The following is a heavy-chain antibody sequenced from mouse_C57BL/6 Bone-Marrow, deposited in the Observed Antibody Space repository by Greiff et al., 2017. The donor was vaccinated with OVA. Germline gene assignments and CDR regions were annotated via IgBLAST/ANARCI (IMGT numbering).Heavy chain of an antibody. Sequence: DVQLVESGEGLVKPGGSLKLSCAASGFTFSSYAMSWVRQTPEKRLEWVAYISSGGDYIYYADTVKGRFTISRDNARNTLYLQMSSLKSEDTAMYYCTRDRGVLRFFDYWGQGTTLTVSS. CDR1: GFTFSSYA. CDR3: TRDRGVLRFFDY. D-gene: IGHD1-1*01. CDR2: ISSGGDYI. V-gene: IGHV5-9-1*02. J-gene: IGHJ2*01.